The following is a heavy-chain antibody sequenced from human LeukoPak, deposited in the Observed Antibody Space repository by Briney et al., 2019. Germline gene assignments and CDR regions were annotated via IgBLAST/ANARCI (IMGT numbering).Heavy chain of an antibody. CDR2: ISGGGGNT. J-gene: IGHJ3*02. V-gene: IGHV3-23*01. Sequence: GGSLRLSCAASGFTSSSYAMSWVRQAPGKGLEWVSAISGGGGNTYYADSVKGRSTISRDNSKNTLYLQMNSLRAEDTAVYYCGKNRYSGSLSPFDIWGQGTMVTVSS. CDR1: GFTSSSYA. D-gene: IGHD1-26*01. CDR3: GKNRYSGSLSPFDI.